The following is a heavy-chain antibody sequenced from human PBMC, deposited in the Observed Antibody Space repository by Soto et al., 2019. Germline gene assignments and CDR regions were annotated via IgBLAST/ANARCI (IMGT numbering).Heavy chain of an antibody. D-gene: IGHD3-9*01. V-gene: IGHV1-69*02. Sequence: QVQLVQSGAEVKKPGSSVKVSCKASGGTFSSYTISWVRQAPGQGLEWMGRIIPILGIANYAQKFQGRVTITADKSTSTAYMELSSLRSEDTAVYYCARVVSESDDILTGPGRWFDPWGQGTLVTVSS. CDR1: GGTFSSYT. CDR3: ARVVSESDDILTGPGRWFDP. J-gene: IGHJ5*02. CDR2: IIPILGIA.